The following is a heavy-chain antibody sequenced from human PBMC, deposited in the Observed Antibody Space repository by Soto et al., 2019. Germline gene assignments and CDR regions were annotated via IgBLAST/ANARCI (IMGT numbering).Heavy chain of an antibody. J-gene: IGHJ4*02. CDR1: GYTFTSYD. CDR2: MNPNSGNT. D-gene: IGHD6-13*01. V-gene: IGHV1-8*01. CDR3: ASEHSSSWRFDY. Sequence: QVQLVQTGAEVKKHGASVKVSCKASGYTFTSYDINWVRQATGQGLEWMGWMNPNSGNTGYAQKFQGRVTMTRNTSISTAYMELSSLRSEDTAVYYCASEHSSSWRFDYWGQRTLVTVSS.